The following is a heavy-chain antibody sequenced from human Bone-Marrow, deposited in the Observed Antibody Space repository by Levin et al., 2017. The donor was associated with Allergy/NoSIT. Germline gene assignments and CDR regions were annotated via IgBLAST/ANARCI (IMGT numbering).Heavy chain of an antibody. V-gene: IGHV3-21*01. Sequence: SGGSLRLSCVASGFTFSTYSMNWVRQAPGKGLEWVSSISTSSNFIYYADSVKGRFTISRDNAKNALFLQMNSLTAEDTAVYYCAKDPGSGWQSFDYWGQGTLVTVSS. CDR3: AKDPGSGWQSFDY. CDR1: GFTFSTYS. J-gene: IGHJ4*02. CDR2: ISTSSNFI. D-gene: IGHD6-19*01.